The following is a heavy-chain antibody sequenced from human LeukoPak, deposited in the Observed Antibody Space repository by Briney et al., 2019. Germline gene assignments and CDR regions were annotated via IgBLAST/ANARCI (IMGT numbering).Heavy chain of an antibody. J-gene: IGHJ4*02. Sequence: GGSLRLSCAASGFTFSSNTMSWVRPAPGKGLEWVSVISGSGGNTYYADSVKGRFTISRDNSKNTLYLQMNSLRPEDTAVYYCAKASGGNVVYWGQGTLVTVSS. CDR1: GFTFSSNT. D-gene: IGHD4-23*01. CDR3: AKASGGNVVY. CDR2: ISGSGGNT. V-gene: IGHV3-23*01.